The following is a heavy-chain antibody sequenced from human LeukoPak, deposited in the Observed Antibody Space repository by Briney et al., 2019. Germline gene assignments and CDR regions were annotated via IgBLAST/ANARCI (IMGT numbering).Heavy chain of an antibody. J-gene: IGHJ4*02. CDR2: ISSSSSYI. Sequence: GGSLRLSCAASGFTFSSYSMNWVRQAPGKGLEGVSAISSSSSYIYYADSVKGRFTISRDNSKNTLYLQMNSLRAEDTAVYYCARGSNYDFWSGGFDYWGQGTLVTVSS. CDR3: ARGSNYDFWSGGFDY. V-gene: IGHV3-21*01. D-gene: IGHD3-3*01. CDR1: GFTFSSYS.